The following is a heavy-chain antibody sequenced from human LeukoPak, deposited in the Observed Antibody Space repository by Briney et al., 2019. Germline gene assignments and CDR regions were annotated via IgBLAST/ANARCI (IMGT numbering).Heavy chain of an antibody. D-gene: IGHD4-17*01. CDR1: GYTFTSYY. Sequence: ASVKVSCKASGYTFTSYYMHWVRQAPGQGLEWMGIITPSGGSTTYAQKFQGRVTMTRDTSTSTVYMELSNLRSDDTAVYYCARGTTVTTPFDYWGQGTLVTVSS. CDR3: ARGTTVTTPFDY. V-gene: IGHV1-46*01. CDR2: ITPSGGST. J-gene: IGHJ4*02.